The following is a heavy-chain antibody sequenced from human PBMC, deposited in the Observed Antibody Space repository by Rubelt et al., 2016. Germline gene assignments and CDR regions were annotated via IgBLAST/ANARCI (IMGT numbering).Heavy chain of an antibody. CDR3: ARVIQLWVAFDY. Sequence: QVQLQQWGAGLLKPSETLSLTCAVYGGSFSGYYWSWIRQPPGKGLEWIGEINHSGSTNYNPSLKSRVTVSVDTSKNQFSLKLSSVTAADTAVYYCARVIQLWVAFDYWGQGTLVTVSS. V-gene: IGHV4-34*01. J-gene: IGHJ4*02. D-gene: IGHD5-18*01. CDR2: INHSGST. CDR1: GGSFSGYY.